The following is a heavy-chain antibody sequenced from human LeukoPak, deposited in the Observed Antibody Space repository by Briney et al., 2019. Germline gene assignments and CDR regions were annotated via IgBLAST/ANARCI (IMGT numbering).Heavy chain of an antibody. V-gene: IGHV3-23*01. CDR1: GFTFSNYA. CDR2: ISANGGST. Sequence: GGSLRRSCAASGFTFSNYAMTWVRQAPGKGLEWVSAISANGGSTYYVDSVKGRFTISRDNFKNTVFMQMNSLRAEDTAVYYCAEGRGGEAFDVWGQGTMVTVS. D-gene: IGHD3-16*01. J-gene: IGHJ3*01. CDR3: AEGRGGEAFDV.